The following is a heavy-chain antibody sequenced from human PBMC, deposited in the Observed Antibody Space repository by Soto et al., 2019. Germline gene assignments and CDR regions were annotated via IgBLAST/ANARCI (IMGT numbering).Heavy chain of an antibody. CDR1: GFTFSSYG. CDR2: IWYDGSNK. Sequence: GGSLRLSCAASGFTFSSYGMHWVRQAPGKGLEWVAVIWYDGSNKYYADSVKGRFTISRDNSKNTLYLQMNSLRAEDTAVYYCARAGDLLCFDYWGQGTLVTVSS. CDR3: ARAGDLLCFDY. D-gene: IGHD2-15*01. V-gene: IGHV3-33*01. J-gene: IGHJ4*02.